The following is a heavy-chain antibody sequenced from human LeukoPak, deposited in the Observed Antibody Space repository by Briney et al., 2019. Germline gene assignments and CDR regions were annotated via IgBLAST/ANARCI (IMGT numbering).Heavy chain of an antibody. CDR2: ISGSGGST. CDR1: GFTFSSYA. CDR3: AKDRSYYDSSGYLDY. D-gene: IGHD3-22*01. V-gene: IGHV3-23*01. J-gene: IGHJ4*02. Sequence: QSGRPLRLSCAASGFTFSSYAMSWVRQAPGKGLEWVSAISGSGGSTYYADSVKGRFTISRDNSKNTLYLQMNSLRAEDTAVYYCAKDRSYYDSSGYLDYWGQGTLVTVSS.